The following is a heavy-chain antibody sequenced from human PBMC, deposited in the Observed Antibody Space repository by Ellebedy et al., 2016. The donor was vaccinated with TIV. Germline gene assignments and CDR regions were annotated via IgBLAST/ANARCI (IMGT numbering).Heavy chain of an antibody. J-gene: IGHJ3*02. CDR1: GFTFSTYP. V-gene: IGHV3-64*01. CDR2: ITSNGGGT. CDR3: ARVRDGSGHGAFDM. Sequence: PGGSLRLSCAASGFTFSTYPMYWVRQAPGKGLESVSAITSNGGGTYYANSLKGRFTISRDNSKNTLSLQMGSLTAEDMAVYYCARVRDGSGHGAFDMWGQGTMVTVSS. D-gene: IGHD3-22*01.